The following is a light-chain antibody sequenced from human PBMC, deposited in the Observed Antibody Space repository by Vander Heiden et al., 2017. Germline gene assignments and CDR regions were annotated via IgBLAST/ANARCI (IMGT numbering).Light chain of an antibody. V-gene: IGLV5-39*01. Sequence: QPVLTQPTSLTASPGGSARFNCTFRGGTNVTTYRGYWYRQKPGSPPRYLLRYKSDSDKQQGSGVPSRFSGSNDASSNAGLLLSSGRQAEDEADYYCAIWYSNTVVFGGGTKLTVL. CDR1: GGTNVTTYR. CDR2: YKSDSDK. CDR3: AIWYSNTVV. J-gene: IGLJ2*01.